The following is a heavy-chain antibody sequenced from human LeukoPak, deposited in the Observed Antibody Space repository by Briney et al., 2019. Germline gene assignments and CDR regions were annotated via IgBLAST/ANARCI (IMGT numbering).Heavy chain of an antibody. J-gene: IGHJ4*02. D-gene: IGHD6-19*01. V-gene: IGHV3-30*18. Sequence: GRSLRLSCAASGFTFCSYGMHWVRQAPGEGLEWVAVISYDGNNKYYADSVKGRFTISRDNSKNTLSLQMDSLRAEDTAVYYCAKGLAQWSFTGTAVDYWGQGTLVTVSS. CDR1: GFTFCSYG. CDR3: AKGLAQWSFTGTAVDY. CDR2: ISYDGNNK.